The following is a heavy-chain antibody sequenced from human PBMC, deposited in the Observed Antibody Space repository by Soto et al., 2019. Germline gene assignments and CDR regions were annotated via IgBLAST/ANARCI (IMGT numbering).Heavy chain of an antibody. CDR1: DYTFTNFG. V-gene: IGHV1-18*01. J-gene: IGHJ6*02. CDR2: ISGYNGDT. D-gene: IGHD2-2*02. Sequence: GASVKVSCKAFDYTFTNFGISWVRQAPGRGLEWMGWISGYNGDTTYAQKFQGRVTMTTDTSTSTAYMELMRLRSDDTAVYYCARERCSSTSCYKGPFYYYGMDVWGQGTTVTVSS. CDR3: ARERCSSTSCYKGPFYYYGMDV.